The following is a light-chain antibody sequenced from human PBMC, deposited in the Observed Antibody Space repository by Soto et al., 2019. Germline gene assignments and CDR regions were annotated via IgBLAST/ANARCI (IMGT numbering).Light chain of an antibody. CDR2: DVT. Sequence: QSVLTQPASVSGSPGQSITISCTGTSSDVGGYNYVSWYQQHPGKAPKVIIYDVTNRPSGVSNRFSGSKSGNTASLTISGLQAEDEADYYCSSYTSSSIRVVVFGGGTKVTVL. J-gene: IGLJ2*01. V-gene: IGLV2-14*01. CDR3: SSYTSSSIRVVV. CDR1: SSDVGGYNY.